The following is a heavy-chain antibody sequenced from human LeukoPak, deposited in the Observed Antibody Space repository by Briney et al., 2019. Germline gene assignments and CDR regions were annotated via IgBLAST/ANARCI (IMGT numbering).Heavy chain of an antibody. CDR1: GYTFTSYG. J-gene: IGHJ6*03. V-gene: IGHV1-18*01. Sequence: ASVKVSCKASGYTFTSYGISWVRQAPGQGLEWMGWISAYNGNTNYAQKLQGRVTMTTDTSTSTAYMELRSLRSDDTAVYYCATTKYYYYYMDVWGKGTPVTVSS. CDR2: ISAYNGNT. CDR3: ATTKYYYYYMDV.